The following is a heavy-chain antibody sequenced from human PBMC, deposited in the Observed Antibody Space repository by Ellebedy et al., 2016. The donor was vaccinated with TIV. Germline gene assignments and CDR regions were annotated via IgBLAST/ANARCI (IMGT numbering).Heavy chain of an antibody. Sequence: GGSLRLSXVVSGFTFSSYWMGWVRQAPGKGLEWVANLKQDGSEIYYVDSVKGRFTISRDNAKNSLYLQMNSLRAEDTAVYYCVRDKIVGATIFDYWGQGTLVTVSS. CDR2: LKQDGSEI. CDR3: VRDKIVGATIFDY. V-gene: IGHV3-7*01. CDR1: GFTFSSYW. J-gene: IGHJ4*02. D-gene: IGHD1-26*01.